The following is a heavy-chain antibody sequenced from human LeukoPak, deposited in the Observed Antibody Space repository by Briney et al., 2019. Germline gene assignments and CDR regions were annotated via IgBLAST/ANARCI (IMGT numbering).Heavy chain of an antibody. CDR3: ARRERSGYCRD. V-gene: IGHV4-34*01. Sequence: SETLSLTCAVYGGSFSGYYWSWICQPPGKGLEWIGEINHSGSTNYNPSLKSRVTISVDTSKNQFSLKLSSVTAADTAVYYCARRERSGYCRDWGQGTLVTVSS. D-gene: IGHD3-3*01. CDR1: GGSFSGYY. J-gene: IGHJ4*02. CDR2: INHSGST.